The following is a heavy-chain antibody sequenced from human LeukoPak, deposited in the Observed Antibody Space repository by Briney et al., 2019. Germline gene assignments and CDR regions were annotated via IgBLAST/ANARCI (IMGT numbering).Heavy chain of an antibody. CDR3: AKDLGDITIFGVASGGWFDP. J-gene: IGHJ5*02. CDR2: ISGSGGST. V-gene: IGHV3-23*01. D-gene: IGHD3-3*01. CDR1: GFTFSSYA. Sequence: PGGSLRLSCAAPGFTFSSYAMSWVRQAPGKGLEWVSAISGSGGSTYYADSVKGRFTISRDNSKNTLYLQMNSLRAEDTAVYYCAKDLGDITIFGVASGGWFDPWGQGTLVTVSS.